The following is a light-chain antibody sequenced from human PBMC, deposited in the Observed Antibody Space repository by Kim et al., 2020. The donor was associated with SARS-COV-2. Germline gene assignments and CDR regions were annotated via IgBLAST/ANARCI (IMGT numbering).Light chain of an antibody. Sequence: SYELTQPPSVSVAPGQTARITCGGNNFGDKIVHWYQQKPGQAPVLVIYYDSDRPSGIPERFSGSKSGNTATLTITWVAGGDEADYFCQVWDSSSDQVVFGGGTQLTVL. CDR3: QVWDSSSDQVV. J-gene: IGLJ3*02. CDR2: YDS. CDR1: NFGDKI. V-gene: IGLV3-21*04.